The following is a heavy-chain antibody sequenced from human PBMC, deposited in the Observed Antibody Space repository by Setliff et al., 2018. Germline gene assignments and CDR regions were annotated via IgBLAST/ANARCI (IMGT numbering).Heavy chain of an antibody. D-gene: IGHD1-26*01. J-gene: IGHJ4*02. V-gene: IGHV3-23*01. Sequence: GSLRLSCAASGFDFKTHWMDWARQAPGKGLEWVSTISGSGDSTYYADSVKGRFTISRDNSKNTLYLQMNSLRAEDTAVYYCCSGSYLFVYWGQGSLVTVSS. CDR2: ISGSGDST. CDR1: GFDFKTHW. CDR3: CSGSYLFVY.